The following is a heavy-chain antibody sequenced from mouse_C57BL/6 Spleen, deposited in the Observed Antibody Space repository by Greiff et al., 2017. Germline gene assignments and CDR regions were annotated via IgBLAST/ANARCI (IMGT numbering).Heavy chain of an antibody. V-gene: IGHV10-3*01. CDR1: GFTFNTYA. Sequence: EVQLVESGGGLVQPKGSLKLSCAASGFTFNTYAMHWVRQAPGKGLEWVARIRSKSSNYATYYADSVKDRFTISRDDSQSMLYLQMNNLKTEDTAMYYCVSFSEGPYYFDYWGQGTTLTVSS. CDR2: IRSKSSNYAT. CDR3: VSFSEGPYYFDY. J-gene: IGHJ2*01.